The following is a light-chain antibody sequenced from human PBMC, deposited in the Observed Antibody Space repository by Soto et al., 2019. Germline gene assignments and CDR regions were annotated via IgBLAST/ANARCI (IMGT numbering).Light chain of an antibody. J-gene: IGLJ1*01. CDR1: TSNIGSNY. CDR3: FSFTTDWTHV. Sequence: QSVLTQPPSASGTPGQRVTISCSGSTSNIGSNYVYWYQHLPGTAPKLLIYTDNQRPSGVPDRFSGSKSGTSASLAISGLQTEDEADYFCFSFTTDWTHVFGTGTKLTVL. V-gene: IGLV1-47*02. CDR2: TDN.